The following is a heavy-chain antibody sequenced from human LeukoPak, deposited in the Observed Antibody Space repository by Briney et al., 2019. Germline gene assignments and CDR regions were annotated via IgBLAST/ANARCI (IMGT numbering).Heavy chain of an antibody. CDR1: GGSMSSFY. CDR2: IYTSGVT. V-gene: IGHV4-4*07. Sequence: PSETLSRTCTVSGGSMSSFYWDWIRQPAGKGLQWIGRIYTSGVTNYNPSLKSRVTMSVDTSKNQFSLKLSSVTAADTAVYYCAREWTSGDGSGYPYYFDYWGPGTLVTVSS. D-gene: IGHD3-22*01. J-gene: IGHJ4*02. CDR3: AREWTSGDGSGYPYYFDY.